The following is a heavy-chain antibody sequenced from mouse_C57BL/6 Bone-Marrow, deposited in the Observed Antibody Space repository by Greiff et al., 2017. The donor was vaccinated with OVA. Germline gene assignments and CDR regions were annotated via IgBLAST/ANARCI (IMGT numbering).Heavy chain of an antibody. Sequence: EVQLQQSGAELVRPGASVKLSCTASGFNIKDDYMHWVKQRPEQGLEWIGWIDPENGDTEYASKFQGKATITADTSSNTAYLQLSSLTSEDTAVYYCTTCGYYAWLAYWGQGTLVTVSA. CDR3: TTCGYYAWLAY. CDR1: GFNIKDDY. V-gene: IGHV14-4*01. D-gene: IGHD2-3*01. J-gene: IGHJ3*01. CDR2: IDPENGDT.